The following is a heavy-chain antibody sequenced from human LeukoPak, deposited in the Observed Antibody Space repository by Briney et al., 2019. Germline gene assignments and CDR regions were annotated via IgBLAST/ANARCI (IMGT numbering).Heavy chain of an antibody. Sequence: ASVKVSCKASGYTFTSYGISWVRQAPGQGLEWMGWISAYNGNTNYAQKLQGRVTMTTDTSTSTAYMELRSLRSEDTAVYYCARDRGYCSSTSCYWVAFDIWGQGTMVTVSS. CDR2: ISAYNGNT. V-gene: IGHV1-18*01. CDR1: GYTFTSYG. D-gene: IGHD2-2*01. J-gene: IGHJ3*02. CDR3: ARDRGYCSSTSCYWVAFDI.